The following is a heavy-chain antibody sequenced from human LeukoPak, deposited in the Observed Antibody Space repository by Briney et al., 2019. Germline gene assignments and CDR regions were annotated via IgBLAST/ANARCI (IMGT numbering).Heavy chain of an antibody. J-gene: IGHJ4*02. CDR2: INPSGGST. CDR1: GYTFTSYY. CDR3: ARGSPVAASY. D-gene: IGHD2-15*01. Sequence: ASVKVSCKASGYTFTSYYLHWLRQAPGQGLEWMGIINPSGGSTSYEQKFQGRVTMTRDTSTSTVYMELSSLRSEDTAVYYCARGSPVAASYWGQGTLVTVSS. V-gene: IGHV1-46*01.